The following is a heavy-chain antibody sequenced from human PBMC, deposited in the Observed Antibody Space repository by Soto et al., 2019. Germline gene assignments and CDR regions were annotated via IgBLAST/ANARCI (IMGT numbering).Heavy chain of an antibody. V-gene: IGHV1-69*04. D-gene: IGHD2-15*01. CDR1: GGTFSSYT. J-gene: IGHJ3*02. CDR2: IIPILGIA. CDR3: ARELRALGYCSGGSCYSYAFDI. Sequence: GASVKVSCKASGGTFSSYTISWVRQAPGQGLEWMGRIIPILGIANYAQKFQGRVTITADKSTSTAYMELSSLRSEDTAVYYCARELRALGYCSGGSCYSYAFDIWGQGTMVTVSS.